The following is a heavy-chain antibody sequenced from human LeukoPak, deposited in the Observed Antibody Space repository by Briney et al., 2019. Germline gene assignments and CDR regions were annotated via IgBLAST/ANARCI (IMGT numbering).Heavy chain of an antibody. V-gene: IGHV3-53*01. D-gene: IGHD3-22*01. CDR1: GFSVRSSY. CDR2: IYSGGSP. J-gene: IGHJ4*02. Sequence: GGSLRLSCAASGFSVRSSYMSWVRQAPGKGLEWVSVIYSGGSPDYAGSAKGRFTISTDNSKNTLYLQMNSLRVEDTAVYYCARAPYYYDSSGSGFDYWGQGTLVTVSS. CDR3: ARAPYYYDSSGSGFDY.